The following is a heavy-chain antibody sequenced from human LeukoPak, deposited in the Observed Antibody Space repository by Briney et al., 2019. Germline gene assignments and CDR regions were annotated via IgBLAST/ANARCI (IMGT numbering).Heavy chain of an antibody. CDR1: GFTFSSYA. V-gene: IGHV3-23*01. J-gene: IGHJ4*02. D-gene: IGHD6-13*01. Sequence: PGGSLRLSCAASGFTFSSYAMSWVRQAPGKGLEWVSAISGSGGSTYYADSVKGRFTISRDNSKNTLYLQMNSLRAEDTAVYYCAKGLAAAGRGYFDYWGQGTLVTVSP. CDR3: AKGLAAAGRGYFDY. CDR2: ISGSGGST.